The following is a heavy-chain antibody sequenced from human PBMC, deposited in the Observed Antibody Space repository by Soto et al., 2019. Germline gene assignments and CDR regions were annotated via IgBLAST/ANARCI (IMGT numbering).Heavy chain of an antibody. Sequence: QVTLKESGPVLVKPTETLTLTCTVSGFSLSNARMGVSWIRQPPGKALEWLAHIFSNDEKAYSTSLKSRLIISKDTYKSQVVRTMTTMDPVDTATYYCARITMVRDLPRGMDVWGQGTTVTVSS. J-gene: IGHJ6*02. CDR3: ARITMVRDLPRGMDV. D-gene: IGHD3-10*01. V-gene: IGHV2-26*01. CDR2: IFSNDEK. CDR1: GFSLSNARMG.